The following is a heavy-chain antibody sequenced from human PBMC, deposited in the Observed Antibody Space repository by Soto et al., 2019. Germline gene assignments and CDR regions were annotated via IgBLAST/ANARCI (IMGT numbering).Heavy chain of an antibody. J-gene: IGHJ6*02. Sequence: GGSLRLSCAASGFTFSSYSMNWVRQAPGKGLEWVSSISSSSSYIYYADSVKGRFTIARDNAKNSLYLQMNSLRAEDAAVYYCAREADYYGIDDWGQGTTVTVSS. CDR2: ISSSSSYI. CDR3: AREADYYGIDD. CDR1: GFTFSSYS. V-gene: IGHV3-21*01.